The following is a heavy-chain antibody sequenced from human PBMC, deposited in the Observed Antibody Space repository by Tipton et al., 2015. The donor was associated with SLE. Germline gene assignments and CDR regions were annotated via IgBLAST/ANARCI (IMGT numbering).Heavy chain of an antibody. V-gene: IGHV4-28*01. Sequence: TLSLTCAVSDYSISTSNWWGWIRQPPGMPLEWIGYIHYSGGTYYNPSLKSRVTMSVDTSKNQFSLRLSSVTAVDTAVYYCARNYYTSGGLNWFDPWGQGTLVTVSS. CDR1: DYSISTSNW. D-gene: IGHD2-8*01. CDR3: ARNYYTSGGLNWFDP. J-gene: IGHJ5*02. CDR2: IHYSGGT.